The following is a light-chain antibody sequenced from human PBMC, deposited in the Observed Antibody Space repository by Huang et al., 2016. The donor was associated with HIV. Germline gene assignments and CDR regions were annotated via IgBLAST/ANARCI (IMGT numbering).Light chain of an antibody. J-gene: IGKJ1*01. Sequence: EIVLTQSPGTLSLSPGERATLSCRASQSVSDIYLTWYQQKPGQAPRLLIYGASSRATGIPDRFSGSGSGTDFPLTISRLEPEDFAVYYCQQHSQSPRTFGQGTKVEIK. CDR1: QSVSDIY. V-gene: IGKV3-20*01. CDR2: GAS. CDR3: QQHSQSPRT.